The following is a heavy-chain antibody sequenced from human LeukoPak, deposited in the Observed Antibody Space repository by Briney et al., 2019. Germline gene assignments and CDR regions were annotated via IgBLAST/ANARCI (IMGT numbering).Heavy chain of an antibody. D-gene: IGHD5-24*01. V-gene: IGHV4-59*11. J-gene: IGHJ5*02. CDR3: ARDNGMATIGVPNWFDP. CDR1: GASISSHY. CDR2: IHYSGHT. Sequence: KTSETLSLTCTVSGASISSHYWSWIRQPPGKGLEWIGHIHYSGHTYNNPSLKTRVSMSIDTSKNQFSLKLSSVTAADTAVYYCARDNGMATIGVPNWFDPWGQGTLVTVSS.